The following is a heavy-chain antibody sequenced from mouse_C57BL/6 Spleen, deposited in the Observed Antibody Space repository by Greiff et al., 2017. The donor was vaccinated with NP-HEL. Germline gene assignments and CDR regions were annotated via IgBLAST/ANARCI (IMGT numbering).Heavy chain of an antibody. Sequence: VQLQQSGAELVRPGASVTLSCKASGYTFTDYEMHWVKQTPVHGLEWIGAIDPETGGTAYNQKFKGKAILTADKSSSTAYMALRSLTSEDSAVYYGTRGWSNPAWFAYWGQGTLVTVSA. V-gene: IGHV1-15*01. CDR2: IDPETGGT. CDR3: TRGWSNPAWFAY. D-gene: IGHD2-5*01. CDR1: GYTFTDYE. J-gene: IGHJ3*01.